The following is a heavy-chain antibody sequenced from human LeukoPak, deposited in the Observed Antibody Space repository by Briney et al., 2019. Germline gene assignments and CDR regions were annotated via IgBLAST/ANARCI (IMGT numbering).Heavy chain of an antibody. V-gene: IGHV1-24*01. CDR2: FDPEDGET. CDR3: ATGYDSSGYYSGVFYYYGMDV. Sequence: ASVKVSFKVSGYTLTELSMHWVRQAPGKGLEWMGGFDPEDGETIYAQKFQGRVTMTEDTSTDTAYMELSSLRSEDTAVYYCATGYDSSGYYSGVFYYYGMDVWGQGTTATVSS. J-gene: IGHJ6*02. CDR1: GYTLTELS. D-gene: IGHD3-22*01.